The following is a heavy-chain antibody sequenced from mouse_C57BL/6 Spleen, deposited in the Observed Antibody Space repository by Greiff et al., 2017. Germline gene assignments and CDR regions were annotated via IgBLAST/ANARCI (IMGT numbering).Heavy chain of an antibody. J-gene: IGHJ2*01. Sequence: QVQLQQPGAELVMPGASVKLSCKASGYTFTSYWMHWVKQRPGQRLEWIGEIDPSDSYTNYNQKFKGKSTLTVDKSSNTAYMQLSSLTSEDSAVYYCAITTVVATDYWGQGTTLTVSS. CDR2: IDPSDSYT. CDR1: GYTFTSYW. CDR3: AITTVVATDY. V-gene: IGHV1-69*01. D-gene: IGHD1-1*01.